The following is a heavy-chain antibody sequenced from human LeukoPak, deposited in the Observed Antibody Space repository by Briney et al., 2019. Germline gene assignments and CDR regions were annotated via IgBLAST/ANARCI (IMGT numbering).Heavy chain of an antibody. J-gene: IGHJ4*02. Sequence: GRSLRLSCAASGFTFSSYAMHWVRQAPGKGLEWVAVISYDGSNKYYADSVKGRFTISRDNSKNTLYLQMNSLRAEDTAVYYCAGNSLSYFDYGGKETLVTVSS. CDR2: ISYDGSNK. D-gene: IGHD5-18*01. CDR3: AGNSLSYFDY. V-gene: IGHV3-30*04. CDR1: GFTFSSYA.